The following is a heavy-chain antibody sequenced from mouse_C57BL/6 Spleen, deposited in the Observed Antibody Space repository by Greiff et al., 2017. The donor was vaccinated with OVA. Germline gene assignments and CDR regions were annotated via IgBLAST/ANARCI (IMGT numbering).Heavy chain of an antibody. CDR2: IHPNSGST. J-gene: IGHJ4*01. D-gene: IGHD1-1*01. CDR1: GYTFTSYW. Sequence: VKLQQPGAELVKPGASVKLSCKASGYTFTSYWMHWVKQRPGQGLEWIGMIHPNSGSTDYNEKFKSKATLTVDKSSSTAYMQLSSLTSEDSAVYYCARRGYGSSSYYYAMDYWGQGTSVTVSS. V-gene: IGHV1-64*01. CDR3: ARRGYGSSSYYYAMDY.